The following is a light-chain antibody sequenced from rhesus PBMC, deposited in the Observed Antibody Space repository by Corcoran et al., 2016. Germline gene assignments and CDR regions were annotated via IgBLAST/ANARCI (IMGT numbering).Light chain of an antibody. Sequence: DIQMTQSPSSLSASVGDRVTIPCRPSEDVNDYLNWYQQLPGKPPKLLIYKASTLQSGVPSRFRGSGSGTDYTFTITSLQSEDVATYYCQHNYGSPISFGGGTKVEI. J-gene: IGKJ4*01. CDR3: QHNYGSPIS. CDR2: KAS. CDR1: EDVNDY. V-gene: IGKV1-74*01.